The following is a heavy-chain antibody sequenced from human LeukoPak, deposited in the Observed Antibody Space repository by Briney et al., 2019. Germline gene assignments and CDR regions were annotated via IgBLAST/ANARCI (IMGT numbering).Heavy chain of an antibody. J-gene: IGHJ6*03. CDR1: GFIFSDYG. CDR3: ARDWYTAERWTIYYSYYIDV. D-gene: IGHD4-23*01. CDR2: ITTSSSDM. V-gene: IGHV3-21*01. Sequence: GGSLRLSCVASGFIFSDYGIQWVRQAPGKGLEWVSSITTSSSDMYYADSVKGRFTISRDNAKNSLFLQMNSLRAEDTAVYYCARDWYTAERWTIYYSYYIDVWGKGTTVTVSS.